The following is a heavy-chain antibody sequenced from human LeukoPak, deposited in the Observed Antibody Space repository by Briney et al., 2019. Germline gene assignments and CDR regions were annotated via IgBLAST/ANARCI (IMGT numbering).Heavy chain of an antibody. J-gene: IGHJ4*02. CDR2: INHSGST. V-gene: IGHV4-34*01. Sequence: PSETLSLTCAVYGGSFSGCYRSWIRQLPGKGLEWIGEINHSGSTNYNPSLKSRVTISVDTSKNQFSLKLSSVTAADTAVYYCASYGPYCSGGSCYFDYWGQGTLVTVSS. D-gene: IGHD2-15*01. CDR3: ASYGPYCSGGSCYFDY. CDR1: GGSFSGCY.